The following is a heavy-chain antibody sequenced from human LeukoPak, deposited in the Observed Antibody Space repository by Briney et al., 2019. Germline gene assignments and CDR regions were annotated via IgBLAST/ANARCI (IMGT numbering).Heavy chain of an antibody. CDR3: ARGRIAVADIDY. Sequence: TSETLSLTCTVSGDSISTYYWSWIRQPPGKGLEWIGYIYYTGSTNSNPSLKSRVTISVDTSKNQFSLKLSSVTAADTAVYYCARGRIAVADIDYWGQGTLVTVSS. V-gene: IGHV4-59*01. D-gene: IGHD6-19*01. CDR2: IYYTGST. J-gene: IGHJ4*02. CDR1: GDSISTYY.